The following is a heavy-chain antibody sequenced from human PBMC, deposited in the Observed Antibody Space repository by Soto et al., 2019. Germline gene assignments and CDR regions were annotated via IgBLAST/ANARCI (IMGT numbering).Heavy chain of an antibody. D-gene: IGHD3-9*01. CDR3: ARSRGYFDWLPSYGMDV. CDR1: GFTFSDYY. Sequence: VQLLESGGGLVQPGGSLRLSCAASGFTFSDYYMSWIRQAPGKGLEWVSYISSSGSTIYYADSVKGRFTISRDNAKNSLYLQMNSLRAEDTAVYYCARSRGYFDWLPSYGMDVWGQGTTVTVSS. J-gene: IGHJ6*02. V-gene: IGHV3-11*01. CDR2: ISSSGSTI.